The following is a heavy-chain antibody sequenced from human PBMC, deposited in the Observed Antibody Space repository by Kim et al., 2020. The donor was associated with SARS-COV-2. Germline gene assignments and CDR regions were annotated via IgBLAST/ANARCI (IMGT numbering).Heavy chain of an antibody. V-gene: IGHV4-59*01. Sequence: KSRVTISVDTSKNQFSLKLSSVTAADTAVYYCATGAGIGGSIYYYYYMDVWGKGTTVTVSS. J-gene: IGHJ6*03. D-gene: IGHD2-8*02. CDR3: ATGAGIGGSIYYYYYMDV.